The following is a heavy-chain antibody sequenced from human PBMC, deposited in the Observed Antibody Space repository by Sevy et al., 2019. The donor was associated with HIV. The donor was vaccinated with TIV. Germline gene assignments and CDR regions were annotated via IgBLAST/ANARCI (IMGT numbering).Heavy chain of an antibody. CDR2: ISGSGGST. CDR1: GFTFSSYA. J-gene: IGHJ1*01. Sequence: GGSLRLSCAASGFTFSSYAMSWVRQAPGKGLEWVSAISGSGGSTYYADSVKGRFTISRDNSKNTLYLQMNSLRAEDTAVYYCAKVPGPYSNPGYFQHWGQGTLVTVSS. CDR3: AKVPGPYSNPGYFQH. D-gene: IGHD6-13*01. V-gene: IGHV3-23*01.